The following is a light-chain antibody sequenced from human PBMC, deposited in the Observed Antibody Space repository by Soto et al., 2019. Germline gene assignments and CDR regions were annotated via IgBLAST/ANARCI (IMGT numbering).Light chain of an antibody. V-gene: IGLV1-51*01. CDR1: TFNIGNNF. CDR3: GTWDSALSAYV. CDR2: DNN. J-gene: IGLJ1*01. Sequence: VLTQPPSVSAAPGQKVTISCSGSTFNIGNNFVSWCQQLPGTAPKVLIYDNNQRPSGIPDRFSASKSGTSATLVITGLQTGDEAVYYCGTWDSALSAYVFGSGTKVTVL.